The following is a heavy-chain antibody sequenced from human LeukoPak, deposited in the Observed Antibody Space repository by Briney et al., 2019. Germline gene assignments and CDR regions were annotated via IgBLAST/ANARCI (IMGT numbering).Heavy chain of an antibody. CDR3: AKDHSLYGDYLFDY. V-gene: IGHV3-23*01. Sequence: HTGGSLRLSCAASGFTFSSYAMSWVRQAPGRGLEWVSAISGSGCSTYYADSVKGRFTISRDNSKNTLYLQMNSLRAEDTAVYYCAKDHSLYGDYLFDYWGQGTLVTVSS. D-gene: IGHD4-17*01. CDR1: GFTFSSYA. CDR2: ISGSGCST. J-gene: IGHJ4*02.